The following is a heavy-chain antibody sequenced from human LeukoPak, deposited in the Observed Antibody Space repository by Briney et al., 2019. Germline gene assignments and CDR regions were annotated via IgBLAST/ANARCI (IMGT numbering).Heavy chain of an antibody. CDR2: IKQDGSEK. J-gene: IGHJ3*02. CDR3: ARERYCSGGSCYVPDAFDI. CDR1: GFTFSSYW. Sequence: GGSLRLSCAASGFTFSSYWMSWVRQAPGKGLEWVANIKQDGSEKYYVDSVKGRFTISRDNAKNTLYLQMNSLRAEDTAVYYCARERYCSGGSCYVPDAFDIWGQGTMVTVSS. V-gene: IGHV3-7*01. D-gene: IGHD2-15*01.